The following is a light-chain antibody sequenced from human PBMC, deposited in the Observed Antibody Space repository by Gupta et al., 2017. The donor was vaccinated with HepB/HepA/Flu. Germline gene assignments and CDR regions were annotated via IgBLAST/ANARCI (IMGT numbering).Light chain of an antibody. CDR1: SSNIGAGYD. CDR3: QSYDSSLDVV. V-gene: IGLV1-40*01. J-gene: IGLJ2*01. Sequence: QSVLTQPPSVPGAPGHTVTISCTGSSSNIGAGYDVHWYQQLPGTAPNLLIYGNSNRPSGVPDRFSGSKSGTSASLAITGLQAEDEADYYCQSYDSSLDVVFGGGTKLTVL. CDR2: GNS.